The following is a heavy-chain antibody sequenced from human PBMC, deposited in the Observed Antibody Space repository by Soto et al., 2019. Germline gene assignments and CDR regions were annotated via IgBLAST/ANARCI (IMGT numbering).Heavy chain of an antibody. CDR2: ISGDGTTT. CDR3: ASKLTFGSSTDY. J-gene: IGHJ4*02. V-gene: IGHV3-23*01. D-gene: IGHD2-2*01. Sequence: GGSLRLSCAASGFTFSNYAMNWVRQAPGRGLEWVSTISGDGTTTHYADSVKGRFTISRDNSKNTQYLQMNSLRAEDTALYYCASKLTFGSSTDYWGQGTLVTVSS. CDR1: GFTFSNYA.